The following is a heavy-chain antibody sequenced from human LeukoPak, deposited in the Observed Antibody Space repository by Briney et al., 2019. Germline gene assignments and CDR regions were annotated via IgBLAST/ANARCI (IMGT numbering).Heavy chain of an antibody. D-gene: IGHD6-13*01. CDR2: INPNSGGT. J-gene: IGHJ1*01. CDR1: GYTFTGYY. CDR3: ARAHSRYSSSWYEH. Sequence: ASVKVSCKASGYTFTGYYMHWVRQAPGQGLEWMGWINPNSGGTNYAQKFQGWVTMTRDTSISTAYMELSRLRSDDTAVYYCARAHSRYSSSWYEHWGQGTLVTVSS. V-gene: IGHV1-2*04.